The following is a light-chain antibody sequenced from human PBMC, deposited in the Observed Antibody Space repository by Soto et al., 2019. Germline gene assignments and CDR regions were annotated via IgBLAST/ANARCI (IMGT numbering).Light chain of an antibody. CDR1: QSVSNN. V-gene: IGKV3D-15*01. J-gene: IGKJ2*01. Sequence: EIVLTQSPGTLSLSPGERATLSCRASQSVSNNYLAWYQQKPGQAPRLLIYGASNRATGIPDRFSGSGSGTDFTLTISSLQSEDFAVYFCQQYNNWRSYTFGQGTKLEIK. CDR2: GAS. CDR3: QQYNNWRSYT.